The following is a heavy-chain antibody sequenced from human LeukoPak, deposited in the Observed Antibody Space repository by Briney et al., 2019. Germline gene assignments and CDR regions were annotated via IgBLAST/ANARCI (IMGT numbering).Heavy chain of an antibody. CDR1: GGTFSSYA. CDR2: IIPIFGTA. D-gene: IGHD6-13*01. V-gene: IGHV1-69*13. CDR3: ARGGDSSSITTYYYYYYMDD. J-gene: IGHJ6*03. Sequence: GASVKVSCKASGGTFSSYAISWVRQAPGQGLEWMGGIIPIFGTANYAQKFQGRVTITADESTSTAYMELSSLRSEDTAVYYCARGGDSSSITTYYYYYYMDDWGKGTTVTVSS.